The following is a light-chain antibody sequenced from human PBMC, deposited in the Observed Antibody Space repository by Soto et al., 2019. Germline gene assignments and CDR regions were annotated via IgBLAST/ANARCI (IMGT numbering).Light chain of an antibody. J-gene: IGKJ4*02. CDR1: QSISSY. V-gene: IGKV1-39*01. CDR2: AAS. Sequence: DIQMTQSPSSLSASVGDRVTITCRASQSISSYLNWYQQRPGKAPKLLIYAASSLQSGVPSRFSVSGSGPEFTLSISSQQPEDFATYYCQQRYSIPLTFGVGTKVDIK. CDR3: QQRYSIPLT.